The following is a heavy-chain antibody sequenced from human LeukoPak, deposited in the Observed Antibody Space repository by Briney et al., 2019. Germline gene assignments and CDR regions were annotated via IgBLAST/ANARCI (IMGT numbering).Heavy chain of an antibody. CDR3: AKDGWDDVNAFDI. D-gene: IGHD1-1*01. CDR2: FSGSGGIT. J-gene: IGHJ3*02. CDR1: ESTFSSYA. V-gene: IGHV3-23*01. Sequence: GGSLRLCCAASESTFSSYAVRWVRQAPGGGLEWVSAFSGSGGITYYAYSEGGRFTISRDNSNNTLYLQMNSLRAEDKAVYYCAKDGWDDVNAFDIWGQGTMVTVSS.